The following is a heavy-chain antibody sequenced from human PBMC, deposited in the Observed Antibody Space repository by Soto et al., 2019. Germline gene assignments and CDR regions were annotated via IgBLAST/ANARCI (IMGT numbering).Heavy chain of an antibody. V-gene: IGHV3-48*02. CDR2: ISSSSGTI. D-gene: IGHD5-18*01. Sequence: EVQVVESGGGLVQPGGSLRLSCAASGVTFSTYTMNWVRQAPGKGLEWISYISSSSGTIYYADSVKGRFAISRDNPKNSLYLQMNSLRDEDTAVYYCARGGGYSYGFDYWGQGTLVTVSS. CDR3: ARGGGYSYGFDY. CDR1: GVTFSTYT. J-gene: IGHJ4*02.